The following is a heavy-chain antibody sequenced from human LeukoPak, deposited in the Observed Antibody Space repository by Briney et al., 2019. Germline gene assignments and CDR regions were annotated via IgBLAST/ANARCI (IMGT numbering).Heavy chain of an antibody. J-gene: IGHJ4*02. CDR3: AKKGATTGDFDY. Sequence: GRSLRLSCAASGFTFSSYAMHWVRQAPGKGPEWVAVISYDGSNKYYADSVKGRFTISRDNSKNTLDLQMNSLRAEDTAVYYCAKKGATTGDFDYWGQGTLVTVSS. V-gene: IGHV3-30-3*02. CDR1: GFTFSSYA. CDR2: ISYDGSNK. D-gene: IGHD1-26*01.